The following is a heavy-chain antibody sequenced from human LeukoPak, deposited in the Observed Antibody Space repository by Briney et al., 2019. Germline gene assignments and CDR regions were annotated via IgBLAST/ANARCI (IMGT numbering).Heavy chain of an antibody. V-gene: IGHV1-46*01. CDR1: GYTFTSYY. CDR2: INPSGGST. CDR3: ARPVNYGDYVGSFDY. J-gene: IGHJ4*02. Sequence: GASVTVSCKASGYTFTSYYMHWVRQAPGQGLEWMGIINPSGGSTSYAQKFQGRVTMTRDMSTSTVYMELSSLRSEDTAVYYCARPVNYGDYVGSFDYWGQGTLVTVSS. D-gene: IGHD4-17*01.